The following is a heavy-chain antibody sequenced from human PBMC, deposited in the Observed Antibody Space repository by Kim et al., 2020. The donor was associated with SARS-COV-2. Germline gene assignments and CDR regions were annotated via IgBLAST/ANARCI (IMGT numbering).Heavy chain of an antibody. CDR2: VNSDGSSA. CDR1: GFTFSSYW. D-gene: IGHD3-16*01. V-gene: IGHV3-74*01. Sequence: GGSLRLSCVASGFTFSSYWMHWVRQAPGKGLVWVSRVNSDGSSASYADSAKGRFTFSIDNARNTRYLQMNSLRPEDTAVYYCASLSTVYVWDTFDYWGQGTLVTVSS. J-gene: IGHJ4*02. CDR3: ASLSTVYVWDTFDY.